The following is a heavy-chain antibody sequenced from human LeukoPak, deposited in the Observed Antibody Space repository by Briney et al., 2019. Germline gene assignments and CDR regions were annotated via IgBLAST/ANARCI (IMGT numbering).Heavy chain of an antibody. CDR3: ARGHVGTVSYGPWYYYGMDV. J-gene: IGHJ6*02. V-gene: IGHV1-18*01. CDR1: GYTFTSYG. Sequence: ASVKVSCKASGYTFTSYGISWVRQAPGQGLEWMGWISAYNGNTNYAQKLQGRVTMTTDTSTSTAYMEPRSLRSDDTAVYYCARGHVGTVSYGPWYYYGMDVWGQGTTVTVSS. CDR2: ISAYNGNT. D-gene: IGHD4-17*01.